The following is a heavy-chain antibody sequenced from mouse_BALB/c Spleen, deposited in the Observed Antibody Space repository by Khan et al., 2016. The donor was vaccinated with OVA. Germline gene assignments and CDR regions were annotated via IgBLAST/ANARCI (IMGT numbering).Heavy chain of an antibody. V-gene: IGHV3-2*02. CDR1: GYSITSDYA. D-gene: IGHD4-1*01. J-gene: IGHJ4*01. CDR2: ISYSGST. Sequence: EVQLQESGPGLVKPFQSLSLTCTVTGYSITSDYAWNWIRQFPGNKLEWMGCISYSGSTSYNPSLKSRISITRATSKNQFFLQLNSVTTEDTATYYCASELGRYYAMDYWGQGTSVTVSS. CDR3: ASELGRYYAMDY.